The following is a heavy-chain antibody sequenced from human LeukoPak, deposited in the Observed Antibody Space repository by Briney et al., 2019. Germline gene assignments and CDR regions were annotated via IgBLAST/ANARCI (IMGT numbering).Heavy chain of an antibody. CDR1: GGTFSSYA. J-gene: IGHJ5*02. D-gene: IGHD3-3*01. CDR3: AREASGSNYDFWSGYSEWFDP. Sequence: SVKVSCKASGGTFSSYAISWVRQAPGQGLEWMGRIIPVFGIANYAQKFQGRVTITADKSTSTAYMELSSLRSEDTAVYYCAREASGSNYDFWSGYSEWFDPWGQGTLVTVSS. CDR2: IIPVFGIA. V-gene: IGHV1-69*04.